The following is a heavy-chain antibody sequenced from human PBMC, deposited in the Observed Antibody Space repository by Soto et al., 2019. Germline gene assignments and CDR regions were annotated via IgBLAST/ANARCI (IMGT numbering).Heavy chain of an antibody. CDR1: GGSLNSYY. D-gene: IGHD2-2*01. V-gene: IGHV4-59*01. Sequence: SETLSLTCTVSGGSLNSYYWSWIRQPPGKGLEWIGCVYYSGSTNYNPSLKSRVTISVDTSKNQFSLKLTSVTAADTAVYYCARDKDGQYPNFDYWGQGTLVTVSS. CDR3: ARDKDGQYPNFDY. CDR2: VYYSGST. J-gene: IGHJ4*02.